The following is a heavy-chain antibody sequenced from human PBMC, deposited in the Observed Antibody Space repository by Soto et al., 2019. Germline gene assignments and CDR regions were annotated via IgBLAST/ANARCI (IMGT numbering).Heavy chain of an antibody. CDR1: GGSISSYY. V-gene: IGHV4-59*01. D-gene: IGHD3-22*01. CDR3: AGGGGYYYDSSGYFDPFDY. J-gene: IGHJ4*02. Sequence: SETPSLTCTVSGGSISSYYWSWIRQPPGKGLEWIGYIYYSGSTNYNPSLKSRVTISVDTSKNQFSLKLSSVTAADTAVYYCAGGGGYYYDSSGYFDPFDYWGQGTLVTVSS. CDR2: IYYSGST.